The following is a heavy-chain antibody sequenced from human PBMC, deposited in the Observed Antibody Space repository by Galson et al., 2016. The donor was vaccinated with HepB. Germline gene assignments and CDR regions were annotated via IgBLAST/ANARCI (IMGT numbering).Heavy chain of an antibody. CDR3: ARAQWRQARRAAYFDY. V-gene: IGHV3-23*01. CDR1: GFTFSNHA. Sequence: SLRLSCAAAGFTFSNHAMSWVRQAPGKGLEWLSEISSSGDRTYYADSMEGRFTTSRDNSNNTLFLQVSSLRAEDTAVYYCARAQWRQARRAAYFDYWGQGALVTVSS. CDR2: ISSSGDRT. D-gene: IGHD5-18*01. J-gene: IGHJ4*02.